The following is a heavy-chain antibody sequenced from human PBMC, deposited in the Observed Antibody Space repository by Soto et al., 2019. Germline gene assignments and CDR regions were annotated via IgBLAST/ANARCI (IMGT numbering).Heavy chain of an antibody. CDR3: ATQTRVAARSKGDKNYYYYYYMDV. J-gene: IGHJ6*03. D-gene: IGHD6-6*01. V-gene: IGHV4-59*08. CDR2: IYYSGST. CDR1: GGSISSYY. Sequence: SETLSLTCTVSGGSISSYYWSWIRQPPGKGLERIGYIYYSGSTNYNPSLKSRVTISVDTSKNQFSLKLSSVTAADTAVYYCATQTRVAARSKGDKNYYYYYYMDVWGKGTTVTVSS.